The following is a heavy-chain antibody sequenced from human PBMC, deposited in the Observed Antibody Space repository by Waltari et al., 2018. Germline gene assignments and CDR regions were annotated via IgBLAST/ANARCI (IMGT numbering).Heavy chain of an antibody. Sequence: QVHLQESGPGLVKPSQTLSLTCSVSGDSIGSVGSYWTWIRQYPGKGLEWIGYIFYTVSTYYNPPLRSRVSISLDRSENQFSLKLTSVTAADTAVYYCARGDYSGKPHPLDYWGQGTLVSVSS. CDR1: GDSIGSVGSY. D-gene: IGHD4-4*01. V-gene: IGHV4-31*03. J-gene: IGHJ4*02. CDR2: IFYTVST. CDR3: ARGDYSGKPHPLDY.